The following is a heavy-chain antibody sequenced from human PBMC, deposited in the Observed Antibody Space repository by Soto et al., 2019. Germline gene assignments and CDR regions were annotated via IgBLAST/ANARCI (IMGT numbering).Heavy chain of an antibody. J-gene: IGHJ6*02. V-gene: IGHV1-18*01. D-gene: IGHD2-8*01. CDR1: GYTFTSYG. CDR3: ARDHGYCTNGVCSNYYYYGMDV. CDR2: ISAYNGNT. Sequence: ASVKVSCKASGYTFTSYGISWVRQAPGQGLEWMGWISAYNGNTNYAQNLQGRVTMTTDTSTSTAYMELRGLRSDDTAVYYCARDHGYCTNGVCSNYYYYGMDVWGQGTTVTVSS.